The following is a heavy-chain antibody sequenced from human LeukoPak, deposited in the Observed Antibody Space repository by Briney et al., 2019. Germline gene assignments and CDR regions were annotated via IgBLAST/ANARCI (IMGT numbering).Heavy chain of an antibody. J-gene: IGHJ4*02. CDR1: GFTFSTYA. CDR3: AKGSNPYPDNFDY. V-gene: IGHV3-23*01. CDR2: ISYTGGST. D-gene: IGHD4-11*01. Sequence: PGGSLRLSCAASGFTFSTYAMSWVRQAPGKGLEWVSAISYTGGSTYYADSVKGRFTVSRDNSKNTLYLQMTSLRAEDTARYYCAKGSNPYPDNFDYWGQGTLVTVSS.